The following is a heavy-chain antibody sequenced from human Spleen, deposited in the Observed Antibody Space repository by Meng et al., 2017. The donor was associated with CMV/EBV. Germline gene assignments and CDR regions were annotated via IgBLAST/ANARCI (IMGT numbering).Heavy chain of an antibody. CDR3: ARVEDDYGEDY. CDR2: ISSSSTFI. Sequence: GESLKISCAASGFTFSSYTMNWVRQAPGKGLEWVSSISSSSTFIYYADSVKGRFTISRDNAKNSLYLQMNSLRVDDTATYYCARVEDDYGEDYWGQGTLVTVS. V-gene: IGHV3-21*01. CDR1: GFTFSSYT. D-gene: IGHD4-17*01. J-gene: IGHJ4*02.